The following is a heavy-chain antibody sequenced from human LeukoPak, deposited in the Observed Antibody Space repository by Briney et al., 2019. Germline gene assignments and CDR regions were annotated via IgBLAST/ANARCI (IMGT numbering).Heavy chain of an antibody. CDR3: ARGPNSNWSGLDF. D-gene: IGHD6-6*01. CDR1: GFSFSGHW. CDR2: ISPTGSTT. V-gene: IGHV3-74*01. J-gene: IGHJ4*02. Sequence: GALRLSCTASGFSFSGHWMHWARQLPGKGLVWVSRISPTGSTTSYADSVKGRFTVSRDNAKNTLYLQVNNLRAEDTAVYYCARGPNSNWSGLDFWGQGTLLTVSS.